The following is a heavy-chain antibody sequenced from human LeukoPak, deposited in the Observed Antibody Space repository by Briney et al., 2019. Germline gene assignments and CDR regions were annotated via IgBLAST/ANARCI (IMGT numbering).Heavy chain of an antibody. CDR1: GGTFSSYA. CDR2: IIPIFGTA. V-gene: IGHV1-69*05. CDR3: AGADFWSGSTAPGRYYYYMDV. J-gene: IGHJ6*03. Sequence: SVKVSCKASGGTFSSYAISWVRQAPGQGREWMGGIIPIFGTANYAQKFQGRVTITTDESTSTAYMELSSLRSEDTAVYYCAGADFWSGSTAPGRYYYYMDVWGKGTTVTVSS. D-gene: IGHD3-3*01.